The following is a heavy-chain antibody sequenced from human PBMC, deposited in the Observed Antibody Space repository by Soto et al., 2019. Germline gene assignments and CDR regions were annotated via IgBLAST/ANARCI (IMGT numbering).Heavy chain of an antibody. CDR2: ISGSGGST. CDR3: AKARGTMIVVVSLPVDAFDI. J-gene: IGHJ3*02. V-gene: IGHV3-23*01. D-gene: IGHD3-22*01. Sequence: PGGSLRLSCAASGFTFSSYAMSWVRQAPGKGLEWVSAISGSGGSTYYADSVKGRFTISRDNSKNTLYLQMNSLRAEDTAVYYCAKARGTMIVVVSLPVDAFDIWGQGTMVTVSS. CDR1: GFTFSSYA.